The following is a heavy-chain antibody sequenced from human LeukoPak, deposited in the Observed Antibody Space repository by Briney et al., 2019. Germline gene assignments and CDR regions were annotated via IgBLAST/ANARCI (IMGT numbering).Heavy chain of an antibody. D-gene: IGHD3-22*01. CDR3: AKDHHSSGYYYFDY. CDR2: TSYDGSNK. CDR1: GFTFSSYG. J-gene: IGHJ4*02. V-gene: IGHV3-30*18. Sequence: GRSLRLSCAASGFTFSSYGMHWVRQAPGKGLEWVAVTSYDGSNKYYADSVKGRFTISRDNSKNTLYLQMNSLRAEDTAVYYCAKDHHSSGYYYFDYWGQGTLVTVSS.